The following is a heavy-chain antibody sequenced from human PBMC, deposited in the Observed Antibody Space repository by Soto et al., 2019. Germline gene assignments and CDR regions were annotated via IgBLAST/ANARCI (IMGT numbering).Heavy chain of an antibody. Sequence: SETLSLTCTVSGGSISSSSYYWGWIRQPPGKGLEWIGSIYYSGSTYYNPSLKSRVTISVDTSKNQFSLKLSSVTAADTAVYYCARVTYYDFWSGYYLGSYGMDVWGQGTTVTVSS. V-gene: IGHV4-39*01. D-gene: IGHD3-3*01. CDR3: ARVTYYDFWSGYYLGSYGMDV. J-gene: IGHJ6*02. CDR2: IYYSGST. CDR1: GGSISSSSYY.